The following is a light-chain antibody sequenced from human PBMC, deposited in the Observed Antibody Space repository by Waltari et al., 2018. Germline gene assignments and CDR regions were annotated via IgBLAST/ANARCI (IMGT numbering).Light chain of an antibody. Sequence: SSELSQDPAVSVALGQTVRITCQGDSLRLYYASWGRQKPGQSPVLLIYGKNNRPSGIPDRFSASRSGNTASLTISGARAEDEGDYYCNTREISGDVVFGGGTKLTVL. CDR2: GKN. V-gene: IGLV3-19*01. CDR3: NTREISGDVV. CDR1: SLRLYY. J-gene: IGLJ2*01.